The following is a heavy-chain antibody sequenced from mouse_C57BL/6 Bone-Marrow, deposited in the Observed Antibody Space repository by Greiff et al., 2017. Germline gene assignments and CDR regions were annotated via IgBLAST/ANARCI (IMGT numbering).Heavy chain of an antibody. J-gene: IGHJ4*01. D-gene: IGHD2-4*01. CDR3: ARGGEIYYDYGYAMDY. CDR2: IDPSDSYT. V-gene: IGHV1-50*01. Sequence: QVQLQQPGAELVKPGASVKLSCKASGYTFTSYWMQWVKQRPGQGLEWIGEIDPSDSYTNYNQKFKGKATLTVDTSSSTAYMQLSSLTSEDSAVYYCARGGEIYYDYGYAMDYWGQGTSVTVSS. CDR1: GYTFTSYW.